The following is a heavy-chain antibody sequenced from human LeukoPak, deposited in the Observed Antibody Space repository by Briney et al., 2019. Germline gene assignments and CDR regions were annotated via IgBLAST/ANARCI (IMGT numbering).Heavy chain of an antibody. CDR2: IYYSGNT. V-gene: IGHV4-59*01. CDR3: AGDTYGNDY. D-gene: IGHD3-10*01. Sequence: SETLSLTCTVSGXSISSYYGNWIRQPPGKGLEWIGYIYYSGNTNYNPSLKSRVTISVDTSKRQFSLKLSSVTAADTAVYYCAGDTYGNDYWGQGTLVTVSS. J-gene: IGHJ4*02. CDR1: GXSISSYY.